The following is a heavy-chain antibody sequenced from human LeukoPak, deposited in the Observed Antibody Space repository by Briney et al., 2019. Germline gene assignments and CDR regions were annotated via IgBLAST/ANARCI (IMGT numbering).Heavy chain of an antibody. CDR3: AKGRIPPDSSGWYDY. D-gene: IGHD6-19*01. Sequence: GGSLRLSCAASGFTFSSYAMSWVRQAPGKGLEWVSAISGSGGSTYYADSGKGRFTISRDNSKNTLYLQMNSLRAEDTAVYYCAKGRIPPDSSGWYDYWGQGTLVTVSS. CDR1: GFTFSSYA. V-gene: IGHV3-23*01. J-gene: IGHJ4*02. CDR2: ISGSGGST.